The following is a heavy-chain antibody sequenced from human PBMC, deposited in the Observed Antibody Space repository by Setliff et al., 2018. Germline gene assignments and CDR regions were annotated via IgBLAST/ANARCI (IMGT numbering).Heavy chain of an antibody. V-gene: IGHV1-46*01. CDR2: INPSGGLT. Sequence: ASVKVSCKTSGFPLTGYYMHWVRQAPGQGLEWMGIINPSGGLTRYAQKFQGRVTMTRDTSICTVYMEVSRLRSDDTAVYFCARDGDILTTYYIYYYYMDVWGKGTTVTVSS. J-gene: IGHJ6*03. CDR1: GFPLTGYY. CDR3: ARDGDILTTYYIYYYYMDV. D-gene: IGHD3-9*01.